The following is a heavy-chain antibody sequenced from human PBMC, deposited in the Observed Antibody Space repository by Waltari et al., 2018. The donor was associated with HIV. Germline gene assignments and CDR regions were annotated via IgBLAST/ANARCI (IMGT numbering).Heavy chain of an antibody. D-gene: IGHD3-22*01. CDR2: INTNTGKP. J-gene: IGHJ4*02. V-gene: IGHV7-4-1*02. CDR1: GYSFTDYS. CDR3: ARLNLKRGYFPSF. Sequence: QVQLAQSGSELRPPGASVILSCKASGYSFTDYSLNWVRQAPGQGLEWMGWINTNTGKPSYDQAFTGRFVFSLDTSVSTAFLQINSLKTEDTAVYYCARLNLKRGYFPSFWGQGTLVTVSS.